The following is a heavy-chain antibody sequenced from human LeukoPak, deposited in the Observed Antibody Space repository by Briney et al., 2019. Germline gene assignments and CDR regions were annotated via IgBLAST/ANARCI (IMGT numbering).Heavy chain of an antibody. V-gene: IGHV1-8*01. J-gene: IGHJ5*02. D-gene: IGHD4-11*01. CDR3: ARSKPTTVTTAFDP. CDR2: MNPNSGNT. CDR1: GYTFTSYD. Sequence: ASVKVSCKASGYTFTSYDINWVRQATGQGLEWMGWMNPNSGNTGYAQKFQGRVTMTRNTSISTAYMELSSLRSEDTAVYYCARSKPTTVTTAFDPWGQGTLVTVSS.